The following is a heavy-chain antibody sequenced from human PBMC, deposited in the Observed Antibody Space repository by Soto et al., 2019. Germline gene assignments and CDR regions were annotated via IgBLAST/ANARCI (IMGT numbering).Heavy chain of an antibody. D-gene: IGHD6-19*01. J-gene: IGHJ4*02. Sequence: PSETLSLTCAVYGGSFSGYYWSWIRQPPGKGLEWIGEINHSGSTNYNPSLKSRVTISVDTSKNQFSLKLSSVTAADTAVYYCARGVACSGNKRYDYWGQGTQVTVS. CDR1: GGSFSGYY. CDR2: INHSGST. CDR3: ARGVACSGNKRYDY. V-gene: IGHV4-34*01.